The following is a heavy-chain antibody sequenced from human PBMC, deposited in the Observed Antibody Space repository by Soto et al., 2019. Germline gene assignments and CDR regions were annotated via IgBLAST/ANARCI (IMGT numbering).Heavy chain of an antibody. D-gene: IGHD1-26*01. CDR1: GGTFSSYA. Sequence: QVQLVQSGAEVKKPGSSVKVSCKASGGTFSSYAISWVRQAPGQGLEWMGGIIPIFGTANYAQKFQGRFTSTAEESTSTAYMELSSLRSEDTAVYYCARDEGKGHSGSYWGAGHDAFDIWGQGTMVTVSS. CDR3: ARDEGKGHSGSYWGAGHDAFDI. CDR2: IIPIFGTA. V-gene: IGHV1-69*01. J-gene: IGHJ3*02.